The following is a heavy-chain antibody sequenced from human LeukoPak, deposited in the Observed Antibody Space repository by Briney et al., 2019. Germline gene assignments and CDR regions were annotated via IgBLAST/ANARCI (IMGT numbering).Heavy chain of an antibody. CDR2: IYYSGST. Sequence: SETLSLTCTVSGGCISSYYWSWIRQPPGKGLEWIGYIYYSGSTNYNPSLKSRVTISVDTSKNQFSLKLSSVTAADTAVYYCAREAPEGTYYYDSSGYIWGQGTLVTVSS. J-gene: IGHJ4*02. CDR1: GGCISSYY. CDR3: AREAPEGTYYYDSSGYI. V-gene: IGHV4-59*12. D-gene: IGHD3-22*01.